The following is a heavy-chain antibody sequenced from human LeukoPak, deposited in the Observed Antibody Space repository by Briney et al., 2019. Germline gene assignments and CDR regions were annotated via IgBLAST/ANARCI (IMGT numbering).Heavy chain of an antibody. J-gene: IGHJ4*02. V-gene: IGHV3-23*01. CDR3: AKDGGGYCNNSSC. Sequence: PGGSLRLSCAASGFTFSNYAMSWVRQAPGKGLECVSAISDSGDKTDNADSVRGRFTIYRDNSKDTLYLQMNSLGAADTAVYYCAKDGGGYCNNSSCWGQGTLVTVSS. CDR1: GFTFSNYA. CDR2: ISDSGDKT. D-gene: IGHD2-2*01.